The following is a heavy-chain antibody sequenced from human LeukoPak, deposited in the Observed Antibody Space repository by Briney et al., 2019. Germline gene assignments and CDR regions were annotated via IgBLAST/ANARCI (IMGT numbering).Heavy chain of an antibody. V-gene: IGHV3-48*01. CDR1: GFTFSSYS. CDR2: ISSGSSTT. D-gene: IGHD3-3*01. CDR3: ARDPESGYHYFDY. Sequence: SGGSLRLSCAASGFTFSSYSMNWVRQAPGKGLEWVSYISSGSSTTYYADSVKGRFTISKDNAKNSLFLQMNSLRAEDTAVYYCARDPESGYHYFDYWGQGTLVTVSS. J-gene: IGHJ4*02.